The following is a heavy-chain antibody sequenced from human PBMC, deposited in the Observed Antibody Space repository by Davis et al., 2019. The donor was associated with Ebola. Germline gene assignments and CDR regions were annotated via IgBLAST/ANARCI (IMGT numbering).Heavy chain of an antibody. CDR2: ISGSGDST. V-gene: IGHV3-23*01. J-gene: IGHJ4*02. D-gene: IGHD2-15*01. CDR1: GFIFSAHA. CDR3: AKDPRYCSGGSCLTRGYYFDH. Sequence: PGGSLRLSCVASGFIFSAHAMSWVRQAPGQGLEWVSSISGSGDSTYYTDSVKGRFTISRDNSKNTLYLQMNSLRVEDTAVYFCAKDPRYCSGGSCLTRGYYFDHWGQGTLVTVSS.